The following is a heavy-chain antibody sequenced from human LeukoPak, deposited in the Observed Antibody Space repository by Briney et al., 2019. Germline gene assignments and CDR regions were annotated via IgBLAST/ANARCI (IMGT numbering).Heavy chain of an antibody. CDR2: IIPIFGTA. D-gene: IGHD2-2*01. CDR1: GGTFSSYA. CDR3: ARGVVVVPAASGREEARGYYYYYYMDV. Sequence: SVKVSCKASGGTFSSYAISWVRQAPGQGLEWMGGIIPIFGTANYAQKFQGRVTITADESTSTAYMELSSLRSEDTAVYYCARGVVVVPAASGREEARGYYYYYYMDVWGKGTTVTVSS. V-gene: IGHV1-69*13. J-gene: IGHJ6*03.